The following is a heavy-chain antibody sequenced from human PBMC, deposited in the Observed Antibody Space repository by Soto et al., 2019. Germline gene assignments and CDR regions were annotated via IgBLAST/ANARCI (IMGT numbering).Heavy chain of an antibody. V-gene: IGHV1-8*01. D-gene: IGHD4-17*01. CDR2: MNPNSGNT. CDR1: GYTFTSYD. Sequence: DSVKVSCKASGYTFTSYDINWVRQATGQGLEYLGWMNPNSGNTGYVQKFQGRVTMTRDTSISTAYMELSSLRSEDTAVYYCASLITYGDYSRWFDPCGQGNLVPVSP. CDR3: ASLITYGDYSRWFDP. J-gene: IGHJ5*02.